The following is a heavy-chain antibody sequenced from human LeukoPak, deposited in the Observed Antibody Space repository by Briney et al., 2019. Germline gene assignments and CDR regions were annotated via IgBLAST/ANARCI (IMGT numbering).Heavy chain of an antibody. D-gene: IGHD3-22*01. V-gene: IGHV3-23*01. CDR3: AREELDYYDSSGYSKGYFDY. CDR2: ITGRGGST. J-gene: IGHJ4*02. CDR1: GFPFSSYW. Sequence: GGSLRLSCAASGFPFSSYWMHWVRQAPGKALEWVSAITGRGGSTYYADSVKGRFTISRDNSKNTLSLQMNSLRAEDTAVYYCAREELDYYDSSGYSKGYFDYWGQGTLVTVSS.